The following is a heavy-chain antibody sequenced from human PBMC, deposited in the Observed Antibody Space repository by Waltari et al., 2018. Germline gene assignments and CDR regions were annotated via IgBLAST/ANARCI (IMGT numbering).Heavy chain of an antibody. J-gene: IGHJ6*03. D-gene: IGHD4-17*01. CDR1: GGTFSRYA. V-gene: IGHV1-69*04. Sequence: QVQLVQSGAEVKKPGSSVEVSCKASGGTFSRYALSRVRQAPWQGLEWMGGSIPILGITNYAQKFQGRVTISADETTRTAYMELSSLRPEDTAVYYCARTVTPGDYYYYYMDVWGKGTTVTVSS. CDR3: ARTVTPGDYYYYYMDV. CDR2: SIPILGIT.